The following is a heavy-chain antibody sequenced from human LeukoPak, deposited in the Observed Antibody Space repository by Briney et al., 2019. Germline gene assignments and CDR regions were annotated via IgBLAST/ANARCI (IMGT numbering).Heavy chain of an antibody. D-gene: IGHD3-10*01. V-gene: IGHV3-9*01. J-gene: IGHJ4*02. CDR2: IDWNSGAI. Sequence: PGRSLRLSYAASGFTFDDYGIHWVRQAPGKGLEWVSGIDWNSGAIGYADSVKGRFTISRDNAKNSLYLQMNSLRAEDTALYYCVKDRAANLYGSGAFEYWGQGTLVTVSS. CDR1: GFTFDDYG. CDR3: VKDRAANLYGSGAFEY.